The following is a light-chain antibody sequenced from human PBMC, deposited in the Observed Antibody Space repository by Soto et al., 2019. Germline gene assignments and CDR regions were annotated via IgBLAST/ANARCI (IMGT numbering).Light chain of an antibody. J-gene: IGLJ1*01. CDR2: DVS. Sequence: QCVLAQPASVSGPPGQSITIYCTGTSSDVGGNKYVSWYQHYPGKAPKLMICDVSNRPSGVSNRFSGSKSGNTASLTISGLQAEDEADYYCSAFTGTTYVFGTGTKVTVL. V-gene: IGLV2-14*03. CDR3: SAFTGTTYV. CDR1: SSDVGGNKY.